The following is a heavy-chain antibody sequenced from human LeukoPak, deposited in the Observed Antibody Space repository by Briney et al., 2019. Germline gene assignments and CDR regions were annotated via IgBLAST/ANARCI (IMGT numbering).Heavy chain of an antibody. V-gene: IGHV3-23*01. CDR3: AMTAPQELA. J-gene: IGHJ4*02. Sequence: AGGSLRLSCAASGFTFSSYAMSWVRQAPGRGLEWVLAISGSGGSTYYADSVKGRLTISRDNSKNTLYLQMNSLRAEDTAVYYCAMTAPQELAWGQGTLVTVSS. CDR1: GFTFSSYA. CDR2: ISGSGGST. D-gene: IGHD1-7*01.